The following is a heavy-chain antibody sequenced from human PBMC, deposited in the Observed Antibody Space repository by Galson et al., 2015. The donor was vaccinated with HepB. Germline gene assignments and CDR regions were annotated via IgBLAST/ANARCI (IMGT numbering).Heavy chain of an antibody. CDR2: ISSSSSYI. Sequence: PRLSCAASGFTFSSYSMNWVRQAPGKGLEWVSSISSSSSYIYDADSVKGRFTISRDNAKNSLYLQMNSLRAEDTAVYYCAREGTSGTLGVDYWGQGTLVTVSS. J-gene: IGHJ4*02. CDR1: GFTFSSYS. CDR3: AREGTSGTLGVDY. D-gene: IGHD3-10*01. V-gene: IGHV3-21*01.